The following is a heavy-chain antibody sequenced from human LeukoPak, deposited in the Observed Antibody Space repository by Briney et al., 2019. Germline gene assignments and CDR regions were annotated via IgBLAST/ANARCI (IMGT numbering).Heavy chain of an antibody. CDR2: IWYDGSNK. D-gene: IGHD1-26*01. V-gene: IGHV3-33*01. J-gene: IGHJ4*02. CDR3: ASQRFIVGATNDY. Sequence: RGSLRLSCAASGFTFSSYGMHWVRQAPGKGLEWVAVIWYDGSNKYYADSVKGRFTISRDNSKNTLYLQMNSLRAEDTAVYYCASQRFIVGATNDYWGQGTLFTVSS. CDR1: GFTFSSYG.